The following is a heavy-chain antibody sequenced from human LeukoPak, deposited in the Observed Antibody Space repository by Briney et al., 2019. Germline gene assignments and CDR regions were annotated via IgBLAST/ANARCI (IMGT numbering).Heavy chain of an antibody. CDR1: GYSISSGYY. J-gene: IGHJ5*02. Sequence: SETLSLTCTVSGYSISSGYYWGWIRQPPGKGLEWIGSIYYSGNTYYNASLKSQVSISIDTSKNQFSLRLTSVTAADTAVYYCARWWEFYFDPWGQGTLVTVSS. V-gene: IGHV4-38-2*02. CDR3: ARWWEFYFDP. CDR2: IYYSGNT. D-gene: IGHD1-26*01.